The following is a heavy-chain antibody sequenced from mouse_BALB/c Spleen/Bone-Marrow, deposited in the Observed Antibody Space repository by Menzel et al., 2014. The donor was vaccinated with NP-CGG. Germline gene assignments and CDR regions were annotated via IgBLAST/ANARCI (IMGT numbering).Heavy chain of an antibody. CDR3: ARSLLRADY. CDR2: INPYNDGT. CDR1: GYTFXRYV. V-gene: IGHV1-14*01. D-gene: IGHD1-1*01. Sequence: VQLQQSGPGLVKPGASVKMSCKASGYTFXRYVMYWVKQKPGQGLEWIGYINPYNDGTKYNEKFKGKATLTSDKSSSTAYMELSSLTSEDSAVYYCARSLLRADYWGQGTSVTVSS. J-gene: IGHJ4*01.